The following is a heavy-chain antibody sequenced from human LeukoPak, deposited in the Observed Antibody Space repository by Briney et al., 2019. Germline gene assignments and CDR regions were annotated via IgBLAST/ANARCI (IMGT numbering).Heavy chain of an antibody. CDR3: ARDGGYAYDSSGYYLG. Sequence: ASVKVSCKASGYTFTSYGISWVRQAPGQGLEWMGGIIPIFGTADYAKKFQGRVTITADESTSTAYMELSSLRSEDTAVYYCARDGGYAYDSSGYYLGWGQGTLVTVSS. CDR2: IIPIFGTA. D-gene: IGHD3-22*01. V-gene: IGHV1-69*13. J-gene: IGHJ4*02. CDR1: GYTFTSYG.